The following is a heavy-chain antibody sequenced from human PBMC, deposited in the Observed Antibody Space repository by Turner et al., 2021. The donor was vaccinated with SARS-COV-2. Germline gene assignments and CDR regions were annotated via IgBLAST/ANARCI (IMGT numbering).Heavy chain of an antibody. CDR3: ARLMDTAMDYYGMDV. V-gene: IGHV4-39*01. J-gene: IGHJ6*02. D-gene: IGHD5-18*01. CDR2: IYESGIT. Sequence: QLQLQASGPGRVKPSETLSLTCTVSAGSISSSTYYWGWIRQPPGKGLEGIGNIYESGITYYNPSLKSRVTITVDTSKNQFSLKLSSVTAEDTAVYYCARLMDTAMDYYGMDVWGQGTTVTVSS. CDR1: AGSISSSTYY.